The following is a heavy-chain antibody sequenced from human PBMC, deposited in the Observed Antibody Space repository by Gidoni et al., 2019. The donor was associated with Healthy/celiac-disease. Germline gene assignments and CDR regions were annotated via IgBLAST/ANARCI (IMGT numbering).Heavy chain of an antibody. CDR1: GYSFTSYW. CDR3: ARHLSSGWHYYFDY. D-gene: IGHD6-19*01. CDR2: IDPRDSYT. Sequence: GSGYSFTSYWISWVRQLPGKGLDWRGRIDPRDSYTNYSPAFQAHVTILADKSISTAYLQLSSLTASDTAMYYCARHLSSGWHYYFDYWGQGTLVTVSS. J-gene: IGHJ4*02. V-gene: IGHV5-10-1*01.